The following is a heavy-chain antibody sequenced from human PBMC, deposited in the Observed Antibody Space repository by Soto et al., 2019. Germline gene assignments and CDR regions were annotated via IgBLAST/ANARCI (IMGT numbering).Heavy chain of an antibody. V-gene: IGHV1-69*06. CDR2: IIPIFGTA. Sequence: SVKVSCKASGGTFSSYAISWVRQAPGQGLEWMGGIIPIFGTANYAQKFQGRVTITADKSTSTAYMELSSLRSEDTAVYYCAREASTADITIFGVVIEVWFDTWAQGTVVTVSS. CDR1: GGTFSSYA. D-gene: IGHD3-3*01. CDR3: AREASTADITIFGVVIEVWFDT. J-gene: IGHJ5*02.